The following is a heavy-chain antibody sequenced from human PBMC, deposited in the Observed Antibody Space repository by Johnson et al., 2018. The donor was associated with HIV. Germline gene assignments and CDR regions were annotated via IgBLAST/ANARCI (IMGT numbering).Heavy chain of an antibody. D-gene: IGHD3-22*01. J-gene: IGHJ3*02. CDR3: ARDFATMIVVVPYAFDI. CDR2: IKQDGSEQ. Sequence: VQLVESGGGLVQPGGSLRLSCAASGFTFSSYWMSWVRQAPGKGLEWVANIKQDGSEQYYVDSVKRRFTISRDNAKNSLYLQMNSLSAEDTAVYYFARDFATMIVVVPYAFDIWGQGTMVTVSS. V-gene: IGHV3-7*05. CDR1: GFTFSSYW.